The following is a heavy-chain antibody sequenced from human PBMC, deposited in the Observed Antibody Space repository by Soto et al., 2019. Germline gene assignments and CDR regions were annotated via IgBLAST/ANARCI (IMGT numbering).Heavy chain of an antibody. CDR1: GYTFTNYG. J-gene: IGHJ6*03. Sequence: ASVKVSCKAYGYTFTNYGISWVRQAPGQGLEWMGWISGYNGNTNYAQKLQGRVTMTTDTSTSTAYMELKSLSSDDTAVYYCARATGSHYYYYYMDVWGKGTTVTVSS. CDR2: ISGYNGNT. CDR3: ARATGSHYYYYYMDV. V-gene: IGHV1-18*01.